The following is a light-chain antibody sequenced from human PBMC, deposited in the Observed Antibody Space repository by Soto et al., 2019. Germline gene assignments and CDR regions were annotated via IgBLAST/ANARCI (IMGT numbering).Light chain of an antibody. CDR1: QSVYNN. CDR2: GAS. J-gene: IGKJ3*01. Sequence: VLTQSPGTLSLSPGERATLSCRASQSVYNNLAWYQQKPGQAPRLLIYGASTRATGIPARFSGSGSGTEFTLTISSLQSEDFAVYFCQQYNNWPPVTFGPGTKVDIK. V-gene: IGKV3-15*01. CDR3: QQYNNWPPVT.